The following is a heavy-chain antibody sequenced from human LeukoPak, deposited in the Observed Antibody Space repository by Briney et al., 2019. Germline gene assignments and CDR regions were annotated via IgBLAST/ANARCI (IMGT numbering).Heavy chain of an antibody. CDR1: GFTFSSYS. J-gene: IGHJ4*02. D-gene: IGHD2-15*01. CDR2: ISSSSSYI. Sequence: GGSLRLSRAASGFTFSSYSMNWVRQAPGKGLEWVSSISSSSSYIYYADSVKGRFTISRDNAKSSLYLQMNSLRAEDTAVYYCARGADCSGGSCYLDYWGQGTLVTVSS. CDR3: ARGADCSGGSCYLDY. V-gene: IGHV3-21*01.